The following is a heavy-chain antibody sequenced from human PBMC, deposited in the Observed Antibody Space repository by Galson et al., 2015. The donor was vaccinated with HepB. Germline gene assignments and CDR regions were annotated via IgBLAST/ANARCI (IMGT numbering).Heavy chain of an antibody. Sequence: SLRLSCAASGFTFSSYAMSWVRQAPGKGLEWVSAISGSGGSTYYADSVKGRFTISRDNSKNTLSLQMNSLRAEDTAVYYCAKAETTIFGVAKDRFDPWGQGTLVTVSS. J-gene: IGHJ5*02. CDR1: GFTFSSYA. CDR2: ISGSGGST. V-gene: IGHV3-23*01. D-gene: IGHD3-3*01. CDR3: AKAETTIFGVAKDRFDP.